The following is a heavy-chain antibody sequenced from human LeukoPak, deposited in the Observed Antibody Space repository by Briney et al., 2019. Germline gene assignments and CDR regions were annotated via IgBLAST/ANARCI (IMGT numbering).Heavy chain of an antibody. D-gene: IGHD3-10*01. Sequence: GGSLRLSCAASGFTVTTYYMSWVRQAPGKGLEWVSVMYSGGNTDFADSVKGRFTISRDNSKNTLYLQMNSLRAEDTAVYYCASGYGSGSYSYYYGMDVWGQGTTVTVSS. J-gene: IGHJ6*02. CDR3: ASGYGSGSYSYYYGMDV. CDR2: MYSGGNT. V-gene: IGHV3-66*01. CDR1: GFTVTTYY.